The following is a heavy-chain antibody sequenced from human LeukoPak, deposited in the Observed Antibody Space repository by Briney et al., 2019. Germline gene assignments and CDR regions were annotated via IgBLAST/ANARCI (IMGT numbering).Heavy chain of an antibody. V-gene: IGHV1-69*13. Sequence: ASVKVSCKASGGTFSSYAISWVRQAPGQGLEWMGGITPMFGTAKYAQKFQGRVTITADESTSTAYMELSSLRSEDTAVYYCARDSSEFRSLIPHWGQGTLVTVSS. CDR1: GGTFSSYA. CDR3: ARDSSEFRSLIPH. J-gene: IGHJ1*01. D-gene: IGHD2-21*01. CDR2: ITPMFGTA.